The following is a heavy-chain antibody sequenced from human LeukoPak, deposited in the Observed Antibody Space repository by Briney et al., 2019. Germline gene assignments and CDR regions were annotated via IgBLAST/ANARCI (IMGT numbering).Heavy chain of an antibody. CDR2: ISSSSSTI. Sequence: GGSLRLSCAASGFTFSSYSMNWVRQAPGKGLEWVSYISSSSSTIYYADSVKGRFTISRDNAKNSLYLQMNSLRAEDTAVYYCARDPYYDFWSGYRPYGMDVWGQGTTVTVSS. J-gene: IGHJ6*02. CDR3: ARDPYYDFWSGYRPYGMDV. D-gene: IGHD3-3*01. V-gene: IGHV3-48*01. CDR1: GFTFSSYS.